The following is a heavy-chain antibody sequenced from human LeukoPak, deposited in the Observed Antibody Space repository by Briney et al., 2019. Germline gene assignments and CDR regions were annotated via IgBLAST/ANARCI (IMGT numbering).Heavy chain of an antibody. D-gene: IGHD6-25*01. V-gene: IGHV4-59*08. CDR3: ARALTRGNFDY. Sequence: PSETLSLTCTVSGGSISSYYWSWIRQLPGKGLEWIGYIYYSGSTNYNPSLKSRVTISVDTSKNQFSLKLSSVTAADTAVYYCARALTRGNFDYWGKGTMVAVSS. CDR1: GGSISSYY. J-gene: IGHJ4*02. CDR2: IYYSGST.